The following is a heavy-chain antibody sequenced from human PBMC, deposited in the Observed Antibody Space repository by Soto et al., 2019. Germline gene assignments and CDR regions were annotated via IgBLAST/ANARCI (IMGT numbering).Heavy chain of an antibody. CDR1: GGTFRSCA. V-gene: IGHV1-69*12. D-gene: IGHD4-4*01. J-gene: IGHJ6*02. CDR2: IIPLFRTP. Sequence: QVHQVQSGAKMKEPGSSEKVSCETSGGTFRSCAISWLRQAPGQGLEWMGGIIPLFRTPDYAQKFQGRVTIAADESTSTVYMELSSLRSEDTAVYYCARDNDRLQLGGNYYYILDVWGQGTTITVSS. CDR3: ARDNDRLQLGGNYYYILDV.